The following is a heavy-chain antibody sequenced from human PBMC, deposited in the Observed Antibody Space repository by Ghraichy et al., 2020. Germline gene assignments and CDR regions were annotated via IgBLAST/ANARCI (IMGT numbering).Heavy chain of an antibody. V-gene: IGHV3-23*01. Sequence: GGSLRLSCAASGFTFSSYAMSWVRQAPGKGLEWVSAISGSGGSTYYADSVKGRFTISRDNSKNTLYLQMNSLRAEETAVYYCARDQWSGWHPVFDYWGQGIRVTVSS. CDR3: ARDQWSGWHPVFDY. CDR1: GFTFSSYA. CDR2: ISGSGGST. J-gene: IGHJ4*02. D-gene: IGHD6-19*01.